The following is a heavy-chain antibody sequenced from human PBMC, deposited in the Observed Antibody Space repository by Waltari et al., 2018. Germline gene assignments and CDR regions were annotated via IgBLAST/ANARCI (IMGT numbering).Heavy chain of an antibody. D-gene: IGHD1-26*01. CDR3: ARGCNSETCHRFDP. Sequence: EVQLLESGGGLVQPGGSLRLSCAASGFTFSSYAMSWVRQAPGKGLEWVSAISGSGGSTYYADSVKGRFTISRDNAKNSLYLQMNSLRAEDTAVYYCARGCNSETCHRFDPWGQGTLVTVSS. CDR2: ISGSGGST. CDR1: GFTFSSYA. V-gene: IGHV3-23*01. J-gene: IGHJ5*02.